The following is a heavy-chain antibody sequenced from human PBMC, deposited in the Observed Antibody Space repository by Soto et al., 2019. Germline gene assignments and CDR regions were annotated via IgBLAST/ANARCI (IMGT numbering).Heavy chain of an antibody. CDR1: GFTVSSNY. CDR3: ARSKQQLVLYGMDV. V-gene: IGHV3-53*01. J-gene: IGHJ6*02. CDR2: IYSGGST. Sequence: PGGSLRLSCAASGFTVSSNYMSWVRQAPGKGLEWVSVIYSGGSTYYADSVKGRFTISRDNSKNTLYLQMNSLRAEDTAVYYCARSKQQLVLYGMDVWGQGTTVTVSS. D-gene: IGHD6-13*01.